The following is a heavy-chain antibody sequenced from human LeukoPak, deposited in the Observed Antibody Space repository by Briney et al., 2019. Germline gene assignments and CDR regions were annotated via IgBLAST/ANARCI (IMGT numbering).Heavy chain of an antibody. Sequence: GGSLRLSCAASGFTFSSYGMHWVRQAPGKGLEWVAVIWYDGSNKYYADSVKGRFTISRDNSKNTLYLQMNSLRAKDTAVYYCAGPLDIVAVTGWGQGALVTVSS. CDR3: AGPLDIVAVTG. CDR1: GFTFSSYG. CDR2: IWYDGSNK. D-gene: IGHD5-12*01. V-gene: IGHV3-33*01. J-gene: IGHJ4*02.